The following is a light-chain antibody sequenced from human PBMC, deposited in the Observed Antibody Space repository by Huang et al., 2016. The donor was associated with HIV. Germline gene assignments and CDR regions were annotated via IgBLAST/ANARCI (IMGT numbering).Light chain of an antibody. CDR3: QKYDSAPRT. J-gene: IGKJ1*01. CDR2: AAS. Sequence: MTQSPPSLSASIGDRVTLTCRASRDISTFLALYQQMPGKPPRLLIYAASILHSGVPSRFSGGGSGTNFTLTISSLQPEDVANYYCQKYDSAPRTFGQGTKLEL. CDR1: RDISTF. V-gene: IGKV1-27*01.